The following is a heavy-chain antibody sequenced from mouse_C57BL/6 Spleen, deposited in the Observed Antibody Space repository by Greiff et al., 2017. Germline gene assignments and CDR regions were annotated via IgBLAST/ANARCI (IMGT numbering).Heavy chain of an antibody. CDR1: GYTFTDYY. D-gene: IGHD2-5*01. Sequence: QVQLQQSGPELVKPGASVKISCKASGYTFTDYYINWVKQRPGQGLEWIGRIHPSDSDTNYNQKFKGKATLTVDKSSSTAYMQLSSLTSEDSAVYYCAIWDSNYVPFAYWGQGTLVTVSA. V-gene: IGHV1-74*01. CDR3: AIWDSNYVPFAY. J-gene: IGHJ3*01. CDR2: IHPSDSDT.